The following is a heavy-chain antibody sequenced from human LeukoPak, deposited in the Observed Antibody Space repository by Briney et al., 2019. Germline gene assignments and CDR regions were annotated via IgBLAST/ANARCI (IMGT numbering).Heavy chain of an antibody. V-gene: IGHV3-64*01. Sequence: GGSLRLSCAASGFTFSSYAMHWVRQAPGKGLEYVSAISSNGGSTYYANSVKGRFTISRDNSKNTLYLQMGSLRAEDMAVYYCARSRGYCSSTSCRTDAFDIWGQGTMVTVSS. D-gene: IGHD2-2*01. CDR3: ARSRGYCSSTSCRTDAFDI. CDR2: ISSNGGST. CDR1: GFTFSSYA. J-gene: IGHJ3*02.